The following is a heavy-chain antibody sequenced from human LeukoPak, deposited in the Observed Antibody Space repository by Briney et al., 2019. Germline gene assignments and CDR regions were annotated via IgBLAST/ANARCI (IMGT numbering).Heavy chain of an antibody. D-gene: IGHD1-26*01. CDR2: IIPIFGTA. V-gene: IGHV1-69*13. Sequence: ASVKVSCKASGGTFSSYAISWVRQAPGQGLEWMGGIIPIFGTANYAQKFQGRVTITADESTSTAYMELSSLRSEDTAVYYCARTPTYSGSSYNWFDPWGQGTLVTISS. CDR3: ARTPTYSGSSYNWFDP. CDR1: GGTFSSYA. J-gene: IGHJ5*02.